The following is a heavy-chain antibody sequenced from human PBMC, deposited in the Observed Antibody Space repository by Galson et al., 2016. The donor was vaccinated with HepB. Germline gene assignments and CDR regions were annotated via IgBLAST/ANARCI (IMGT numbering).Heavy chain of an antibody. D-gene: IGHD3-16*02. J-gene: IGHJ6*04. Sequence: SVKVSCKASGYNFSSHGMSWVRQAPGQGPEWMGRITAYNGNTNYAQKFQGRVTMTTDTSTNTAYMQLRSLKFDDTAVYYCARDLGVVMLPGYAPRYTYYYSGMDVWGEGTTVTVSS. CDR3: ARDLGVVMLPGYAPRYTYYYSGMDV. CDR1: GYNFSSHG. CDR2: ITAYNGNT. V-gene: IGHV1-18*01.